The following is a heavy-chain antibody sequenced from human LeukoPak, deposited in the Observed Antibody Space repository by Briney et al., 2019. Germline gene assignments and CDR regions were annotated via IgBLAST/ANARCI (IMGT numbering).Heavy chain of an antibody. V-gene: IGHV5-51*01. CDR1: GYSFTSYW. D-gene: IGHD6-13*01. CDR3: ARTYSSSHYYFDY. Sequence: GGSLKISCKGSGYSFTSYWIGWVRQMPGKGLEWMGIIYPGDSDTRYSPSFQGQVTISADKSISTAYLQWSSLKASDTAMYYCARTYSSSHYYFDYWGQGTLVTVSS. CDR2: IYPGDSDT. J-gene: IGHJ4*02.